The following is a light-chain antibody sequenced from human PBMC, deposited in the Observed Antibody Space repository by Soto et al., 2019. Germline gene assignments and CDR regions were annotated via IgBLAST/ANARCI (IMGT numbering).Light chain of an antibody. Sequence: QSVLTQPASVSGSPGQSITISCTGTSGDVGGYDYVSWYQQHPAKAPKLVIYEVTERPSGVSTRFSGSKSGNTASLTISGLRADDEADYYCSSFTSSSTSVXGTGTKSPS. CDR2: EVT. CDR1: SGDVGGYDY. V-gene: IGLV2-14*01. J-gene: IGLJ1*01. CDR3: SSFTSSSTSV.